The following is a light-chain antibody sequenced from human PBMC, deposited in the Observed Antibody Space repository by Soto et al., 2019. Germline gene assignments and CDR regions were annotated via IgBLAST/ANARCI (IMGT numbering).Light chain of an antibody. CDR2: EVS. CDR1: SSDVGGYNY. J-gene: IGLJ1*01. CDR3: SSYTSSSTLETV. Sequence: LTQPASVSGSPGQSITISCTGTSSDVGGYNYVSWYQQHPGKAPKLMIYEVSNRPSGVSNRFSGSKSGNTASLTISGLQAEDEADYYCSSYTSSSTLETVFGTGTKSPS. V-gene: IGLV2-14*01.